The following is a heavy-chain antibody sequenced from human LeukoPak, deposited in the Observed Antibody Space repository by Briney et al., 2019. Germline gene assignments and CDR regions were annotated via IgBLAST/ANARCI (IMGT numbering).Heavy chain of an antibody. CDR1: GGSISSGSYY. Sequence: SETLSLTCTVSGGSISSGSYYWSWIRQPAGKGLEWIGRIYTSGSTNYNPSLKSRVTISVDTSKNQFSLKLSSVTAADTAVYYCARSGWPEADYYMDVWGKGTTVTISS. V-gene: IGHV4-61*02. CDR3: ARSGWPEADYYMDV. D-gene: IGHD6-19*01. J-gene: IGHJ6*03. CDR2: IYTSGST.